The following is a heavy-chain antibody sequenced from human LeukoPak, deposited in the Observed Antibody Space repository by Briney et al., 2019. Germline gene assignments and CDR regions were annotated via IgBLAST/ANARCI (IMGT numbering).Heavy chain of an antibody. J-gene: IGHJ4*02. D-gene: IGHD3-22*01. CDR1: GFTFSSYE. Sequence: GGSLRLSCAASGFTFSSYEMNWVRQAPGKGLEWVSYISSSGSTIYYADSVKGRFTISRDNAKNSLYLQMNGLRAEDTAVYYCAREYYYDSSGYLGYWGQGTLVTVSS. CDR2: ISSSGSTI. CDR3: AREYYYDSSGYLGY. V-gene: IGHV3-48*03.